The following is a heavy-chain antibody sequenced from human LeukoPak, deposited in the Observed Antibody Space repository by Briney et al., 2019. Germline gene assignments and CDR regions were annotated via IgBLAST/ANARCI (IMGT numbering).Heavy chain of an antibody. CDR1: GGSISSGSYY. J-gene: IGHJ6*03. Sequence: SETLSLTRTVSGGSISSGSYYWSWIRQPAGKGLEWIGRIYTSGSTNYNPSLKSRVTISVDTSKNQFSLKLSSVTAADTAVYYCARDPQGYCSSTSCYKYYYYYMDVWGKGTTVTVSS. CDR3: ARDPQGYCSSTSCYKYYYYYMDV. V-gene: IGHV4-61*02. CDR2: IYTSGST. D-gene: IGHD2-2*02.